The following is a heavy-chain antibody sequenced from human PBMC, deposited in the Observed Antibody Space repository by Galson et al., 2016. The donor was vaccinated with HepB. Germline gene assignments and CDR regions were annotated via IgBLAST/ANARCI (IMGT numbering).Heavy chain of an antibody. CDR1: GFSVISHG. V-gene: IGHV3-33*03. CDR3: AKAAQYCSNTSCRNWFDP. CDR2: IWYGGTN. J-gene: IGHJ5*02. Sequence: SLRLSCAASGFSVISHGMHWVRQAPGKGLEWVAVIWYGGTNNADSVKRRFTIPRANAKDSLYLQMNSFRTEGTALSDCAKAAQYCSNTSCRNWFDPWGLGTLVTVSS. D-gene: IGHD2-2*01.